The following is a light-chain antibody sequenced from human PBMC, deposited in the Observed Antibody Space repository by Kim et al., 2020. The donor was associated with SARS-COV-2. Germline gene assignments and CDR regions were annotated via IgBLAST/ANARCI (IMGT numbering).Light chain of an antibody. CDR1: SLRSYY. J-gene: IGLJ2*01. V-gene: IGLV3-19*01. CDR2: GKN. CDR3: NSRDSSGNHLV. Sequence: VSVALGQTVRITCQGDSLRSYYASWYQQKPGQAPVLVIYGKNNRPSGIPDRFSGSSSGNTASLTITGAQAEDEADYYCNSRDSSGNHLVFGGGTKVTVL.